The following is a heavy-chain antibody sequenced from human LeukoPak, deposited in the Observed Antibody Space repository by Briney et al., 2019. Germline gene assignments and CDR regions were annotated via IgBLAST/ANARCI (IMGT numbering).Heavy chain of an antibody. J-gene: IGHJ3*02. CDR1: GGTFSIYA. V-gene: IGHV1-69*05. D-gene: IGHD3-22*01. CDR2: IIPIFGTA. CDR3: ASSSGYLHDAFDI. Sequence: SVKVSCKASGGTFSIYAISWVRQAPGQGLEWMGGIIPIFGTANYAQKFQGRVTITTDESTSTAYMELSSLRSEDTAVYYCASSSGYLHDAFDIWGQGTMVTVSS.